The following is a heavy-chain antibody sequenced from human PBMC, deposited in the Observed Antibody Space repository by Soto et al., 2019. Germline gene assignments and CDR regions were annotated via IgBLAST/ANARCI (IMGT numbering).Heavy chain of an antibody. Sequence: EVQLVESGGGFVQPGGSLRLSCAASGFTFSSYLMSWVRQAPGKGLEWVANISEGESEDNYVDSVRGRFTISRDNAKNSLYMQRNSLNAEDTALYYCVREPGCNAHWGQGTLVTVSS. J-gene: IGHJ4*02. CDR3: VREPGCNAH. D-gene: IGHD3-9*01. CDR2: ISEGESED. CDR1: GFTFSSYL. V-gene: IGHV3-7*01.